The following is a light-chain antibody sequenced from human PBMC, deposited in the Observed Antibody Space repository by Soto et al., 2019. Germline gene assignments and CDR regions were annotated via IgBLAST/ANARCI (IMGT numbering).Light chain of an antibody. CDR3: QQYNSWLWT. CDR1: QSVSSK. CDR2: GAS. J-gene: IGKJ1*01. Sequence: DIVMTQSAATLSVSPGKGATLSCRASQSVSSKLAWYQQKPGQAPRLLIYGASTRATGIPARFSGSGSGTEFTLIISSLQSEDSAVYYCQQYNSWLWTFGQGTKVDIK. V-gene: IGKV3-15*01.